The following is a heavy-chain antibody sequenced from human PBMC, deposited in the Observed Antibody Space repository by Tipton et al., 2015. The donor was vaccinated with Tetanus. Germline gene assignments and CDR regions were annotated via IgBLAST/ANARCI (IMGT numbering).Heavy chain of an antibody. CDR1: GYTFTGYY. CDR2: INPNSGGT. V-gene: IGHV1-2*02. Sequence: QLVQSGAEVKKPGASVKVSCKASGYTFTGYYMHWVRQAPGQGLEWMGWINPNSGGTNYAQKFQGRVTMTRDTSISPAYMELSRLRSDDTAVYYCARDSGIGSWYGPTDYWGQGTLVTVSS. D-gene: IGHD6-13*01. CDR3: ARDSGIGSWYGPTDY. J-gene: IGHJ4*02.